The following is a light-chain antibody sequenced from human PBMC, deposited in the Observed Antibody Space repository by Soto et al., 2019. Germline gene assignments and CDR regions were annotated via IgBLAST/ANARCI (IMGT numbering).Light chain of an antibody. V-gene: IGKV3-20*01. J-gene: IGKJ4*02. Sequence: GEAAPLDSSASQSVSSNYLAWYQQKPGQAPRLLIYGASSRATGIPDRFSGSGSGTEFTLTISGLQPEDSAVYYCLQHCCWAPTLGAGTKVDI. CDR2: GAS. CDR1: QSVSSNY. CDR3: LQHCCWAPT.